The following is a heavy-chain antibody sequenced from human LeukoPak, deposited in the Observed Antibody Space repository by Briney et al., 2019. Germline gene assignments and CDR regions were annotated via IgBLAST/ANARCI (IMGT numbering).Heavy chain of an antibody. CDR3: ARGVRTISMNPMDV. D-gene: IGHD2/OR15-2a*01. J-gene: IGHJ6*02. CDR1: GYTFTSYG. V-gene: IGHV1-18*01. Sequence: ASVKVSCKTSGYTFTSYGISWVRQAPGQGLEWMGWISAYNGNTNYAQKLQGRVTMTTDTSTSTAYMELRSLRSDDTAVYYCARGVRTISMNPMDVWGQGTTVTVSS. CDR2: ISAYNGNT.